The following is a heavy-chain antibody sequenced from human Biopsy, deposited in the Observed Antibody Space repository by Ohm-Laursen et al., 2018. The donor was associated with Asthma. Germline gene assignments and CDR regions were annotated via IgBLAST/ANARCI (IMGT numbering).Heavy chain of an antibody. J-gene: IGHJ4*02. CDR1: GGPFNTYV. V-gene: IGHV1-69*01. CDR2: INSVFGTT. D-gene: IGHD2-2*01. Sequence: GSSVKVSCKSLGGPFNTYVIGWVRQAPGQGLEWMGGINSVFGTTTYPQKFQDRVTITADDSTSTVYMELSSLRSEDTAVYYCARKAGSCISRTCYSLDFWGQGTLVTVSS. CDR3: ARKAGSCISRTCYSLDF.